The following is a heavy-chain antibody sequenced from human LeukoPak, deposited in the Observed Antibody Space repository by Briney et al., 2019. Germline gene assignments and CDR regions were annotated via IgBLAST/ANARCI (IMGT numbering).Heavy chain of an antibody. J-gene: IGHJ4*02. CDR1: GGSINSSNW. CDR2: IYHNGGF. CDR3: ARVYYPTRLEGEYYFDY. V-gene: IGHV4-4*02. D-gene: IGHD2-8*01. Sequence: SGTLSLTCAVSGGSINSSNWWSWVRQPPGKGLEWIGEIYHNGGFNYNPSLKSRVTISVDKSKNQFSLKLSSVTAADTAVYYCARVYYPTRLEGEYYFDYWGQGTLVTVSS.